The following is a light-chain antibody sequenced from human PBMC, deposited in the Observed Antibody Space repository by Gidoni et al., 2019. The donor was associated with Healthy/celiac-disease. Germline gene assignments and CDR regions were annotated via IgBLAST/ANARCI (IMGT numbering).Light chain of an antibody. V-gene: IGKV1-9*01. CDR2: AAS. J-gene: IGKJ4*01. CDR1: QGISSY. Sequence: DIQLNQSPSFLSASVGDRDTITCRASQGISSYLAWYQQKPGKAPKLLIYAASTLQSGVPSRFSGSGSGTDFTLTISSLQPEDFATYYCQQLNSYPLTFGGGTKVEIK. CDR3: QQLNSYPLT.